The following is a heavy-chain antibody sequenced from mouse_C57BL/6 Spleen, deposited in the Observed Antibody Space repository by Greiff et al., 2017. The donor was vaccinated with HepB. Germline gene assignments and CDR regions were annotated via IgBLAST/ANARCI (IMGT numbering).Heavy chain of an antibody. V-gene: IGHV1-61*01. CDR2: IYPSDSET. Sequence: QVQLQQSGPELVKPGSSVKLSCKASGYTFTSYWMDWVKQRPGQGLEWIGNIYPSDSETHYNQKFKDKATLTVDKSSSTAYMQLSSLTSEDSAVYYCARRVYYSNYFDYWGQGTTLTVSS. CDR1: GYTFTSYW. CDR3: ARRVYYSNYFDY. J-gene: IGHJ2*01. D-gene: IGHD2-5*01.